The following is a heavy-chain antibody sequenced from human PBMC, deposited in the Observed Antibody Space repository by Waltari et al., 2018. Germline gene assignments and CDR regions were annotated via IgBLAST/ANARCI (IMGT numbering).Heavy chain of an antibody. Sequence: QVQLVQSGAEVKKPGSSVQVSCKASGGTFSSYAISWVRQAPGQGLEWMGGIIPIFGTANYAQKFQGRVTITADESTSTAYMELSSLRSEDTAVYYCARSRAGGITMIVAIEYWGQGTLVTVSS. V-gene: IGHV1-69*13. CDR2: IIPIFGTA. CDR3: ARSRAGGITMIVAIEY. D-gene: IGHD3-22*01. J-gene: IGHJ4*02. CDR1: GGTFSSYA.